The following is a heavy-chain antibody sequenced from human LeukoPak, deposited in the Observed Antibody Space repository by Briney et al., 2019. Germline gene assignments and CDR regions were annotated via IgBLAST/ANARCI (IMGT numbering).Heavy chain of an antibody. CDR1: GFTFSSYA. Sequence: PGGSLRLSCAASGFTFSSYAMSWVRQAPGKGLEWVSTISGSGGSTYYADSVKGRFTIYRDNSKNTLYLQMNSLRAEDTAVYYCAKSRHDAFDIWGQGTMVTVSS. CDR3: AKSRHDAFDI. J-gene: IGHJ3*02. V-gene: IGHV3-23*01. CDR2: ISGSGGST.